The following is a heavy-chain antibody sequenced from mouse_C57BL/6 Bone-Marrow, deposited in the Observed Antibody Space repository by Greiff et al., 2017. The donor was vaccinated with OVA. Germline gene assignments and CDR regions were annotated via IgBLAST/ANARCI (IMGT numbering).Heavy chain of an antibody. CDR3: ARREGYAMDY. CDR1: GFSLTSYG. CDR2: IWSGGRT. Sequence: QVQLKESGPGLVQPSQSLSITCTVSGFSLTSYGVHWVRQSPGKGLEWLGVIWSGGRTDYNAAFISRLSISKDNSKSQVFFKMNSLQADDTAIYYCARREGYAMDYWGQGTSVTVSS. V-gene: IGHV2-2*01. J-gene: IGHJ4*01.